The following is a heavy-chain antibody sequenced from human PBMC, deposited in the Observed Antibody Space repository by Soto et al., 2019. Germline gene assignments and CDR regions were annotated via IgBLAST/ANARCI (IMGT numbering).Heavy chain of an antibody. J-gene: IGHJ4*02. CDR3: ARHAPPGIAAPFQF. CDR1: GDSISSGRYY. Sequence: KPSETLSLTCNVSGDSISSGRYYWDWIRQPPGKGLEWIGSIHTLGSSYYYNPSLQSRLTMSVDTSKNLFSLTLTSVTAADTGVYYCARHAPPGIAAPFQFWGQGVLVTVSS. D-gene: IGHD6-13*01. V-gene: IGHV4-39*01. CDR2: IHTLGSSY.